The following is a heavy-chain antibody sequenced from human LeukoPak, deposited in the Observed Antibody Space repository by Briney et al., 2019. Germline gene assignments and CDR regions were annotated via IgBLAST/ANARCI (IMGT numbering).Heavy chain of an antibody. CDR2: TYYRSKWWD. Sequence: SQTLSLTCAISGDSVSSNSAAWHWIRQSPSRGLEWLGRTYYRSKWWDDYAVSVKSRITVTPDTSKNQFSLHVNSVTPEDTAVYYCAREVAGTWAFDVWGQGTVVTVSS. V-gene: IGHV6-1*01. CDR1: GDSVSSNSAA. D-gene: IGHD6-19*01. J-gene: IGHJ3*01. CDR3: AREVAGTWAFDV.